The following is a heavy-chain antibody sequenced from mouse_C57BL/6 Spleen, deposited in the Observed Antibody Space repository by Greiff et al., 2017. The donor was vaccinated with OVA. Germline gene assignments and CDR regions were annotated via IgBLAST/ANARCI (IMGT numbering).Heavy chain of an antibody. J-gene: IGHJ3*01. CDR3: ARDGLTGTEAWFAY. V-gene: IGHV5-4*01. D-gene: IGHD4-1*01. Sequence: EVQRVESGGGLVKPGGSLKLSCAASGFTFSSYAMSWVRQTPEKRLEWVATISDGGSYTYYPDNVKGRFTISRDNAKNNLCLQMSHLKSEDTAMYYCARDGLTGTEAWFAYWGQGTLVTVSA. CDR1: GFTFSSYA. CDR2: ISDGGSYT.